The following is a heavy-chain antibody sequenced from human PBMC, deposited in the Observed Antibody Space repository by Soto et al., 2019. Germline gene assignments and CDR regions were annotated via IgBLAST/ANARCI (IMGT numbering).Heavy chain of an antibody. CDR3: AFTRRGPAAHYYYYGMDV. V-gene: IGHV3-23*01. D-gene: IGHD2-2*01. CDR1: GFTYSRYA. Sequence: VSSLTLFCSVSGFTYSRYAMSRIRQAPEKGLEGVSAISGSGGSTYYADSVKGRFTISRDNSKNTLYLQMNSLIAEDTAVYDCAFTRRGPAAHYYYYGMDVWGQGTTVTVSS. J-gene: IGHJ6*02. CDR2: ISGSGGST.